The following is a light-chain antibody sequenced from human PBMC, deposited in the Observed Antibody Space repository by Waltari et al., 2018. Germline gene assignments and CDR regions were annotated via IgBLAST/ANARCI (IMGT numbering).Light chain of an antibody. J-gene: IGLJ1*01. CDR1: TSDVGCYNQ. CDR3: SSYRISDTFV. V-gene: IGLV2-14*01. Sequence: QSALTQPASVSGSPGQSITISCTGTTSDVGCYNQVSWYRKHPGKAPELIIHDFNKRPSGVSNRFSGSKSGSAASMTITGLQAEEEADYYCSSYRISDTFVFGTGTKVIVL. CDR2: DFN.